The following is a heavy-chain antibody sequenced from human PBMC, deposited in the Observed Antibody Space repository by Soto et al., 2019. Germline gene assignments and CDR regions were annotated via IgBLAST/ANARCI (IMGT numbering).Heavy chain of an antibody. J-gene: IGHJ2*01. CDR1: GFTFSTYA. CDR2: ISAGSGST. D-gene: IGHD2-21*02. Sequence: GGSLRLSCVASGFTFSTYAMSWIRQAPGKGLEWVSAISAGSGSTSYADSVKGRFTISRDNLKNTLYLQMSILRAEDTAFYYCANDISCDCHRNRLAFPAQRSSDL. V-gene: IGHV3-23*01. CDR3: ANDISCDCHRNRLAFPAQRSSDL.